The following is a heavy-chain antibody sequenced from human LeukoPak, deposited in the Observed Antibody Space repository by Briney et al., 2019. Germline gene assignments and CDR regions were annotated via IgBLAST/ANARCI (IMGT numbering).Heavy chain of an antibody. D-gene: IGHD1-1*01. CDR2: IIPIFGTA. Sequence: GASVKVSCKASGGTISSYAISWVRQAPGQGLEWMGGIIPIFGTANYAQKFRGRVTITADESTSTAYMELSSLRSEDTAVYYCARYGIYYYYMDVWGKGTTVTVSS. CDR1: GGTISSYA. V-gene: IGHV1-69*13. J-gene: IGHJ6*03. CDR3: ARYGIYYYYMDV.